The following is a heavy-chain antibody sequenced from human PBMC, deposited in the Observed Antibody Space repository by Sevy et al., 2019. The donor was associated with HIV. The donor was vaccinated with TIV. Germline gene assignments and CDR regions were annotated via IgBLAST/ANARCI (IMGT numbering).Heavy chain of an antibody. D-gene: IGHD4-4*01. CDR3: ARDCNSKTCLWGLDA. V-gene: IGHV3-7*03. Sequence: GGSLRLSCEASGFTFTNYWMTWVRQAPGKGLEWVANIKRDGSERYYVDSVKGRFTISRDNAKTSLYLQMNSLRVEDTAIYFCARDCNSKTCLWGLDAWGQGTTVTVSS. CDR2: IKRDGSER. J-gene: IGHJ6*02. CDR1: GFTFTNYW.